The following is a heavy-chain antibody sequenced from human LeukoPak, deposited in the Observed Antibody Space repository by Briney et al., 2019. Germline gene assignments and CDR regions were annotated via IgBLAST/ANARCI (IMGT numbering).Heavy chain of an antibody. CDR1: GFTFSSYA. CDR2: ISYDGSNK. J-gene: IGHJ4*02. D-gene: IGHD3-22*01. CDR3: ARGDYDLPFFDY. V-gene: IGHV3-30-3*01. Sequence: PGGSLRLSCAASGFTFSSYAMHWVRQAPGKGLEWAAVISYDGSNKYYADSVKGRFTISRDNSKNTLYLQMNSLRAEDTAVYYCARGDYDLPFFDYWGQGTLVTVSS.